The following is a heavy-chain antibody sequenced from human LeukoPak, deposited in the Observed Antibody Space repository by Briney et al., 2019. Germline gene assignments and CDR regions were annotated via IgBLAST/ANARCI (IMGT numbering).Heavy chain of an antibody. Sequence: GGSLRLSCAASGFTFDDYAMHWVRQAPGKGLEWVSGISWNSGSIGYADSVKGRFTISRDNAKNSLYLQMNSLRAEDTALYYCAKDIEYYGMDVWGQGTTATVSS. V-gene: IGHV3-9*01. CDR2: ISWNSGSI. J-gene: IGHJ6*02. CDR1: GFTFDDYA. CDR3: AKDIEYYGMDV.